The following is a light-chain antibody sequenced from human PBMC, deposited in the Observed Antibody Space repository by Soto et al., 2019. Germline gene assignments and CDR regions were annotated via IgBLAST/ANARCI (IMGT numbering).Light chain of an antibody. CDR2: DAS. CDR1: QSISSW. J-gene: IGKJ2*01. CDR3: QEYNSYSPMYT. Sequence: DVQMTQSPSTLSGSVGDRATITCRASQSISSWLAWYQQKPGKAPKLLIYDASSLESGVPSRFSGSGSGTEFTVTISSLQPDDFAPYYCQEYNSYSPMYTFGQGTKLEIK. V-gene: IGKV1-5*01.